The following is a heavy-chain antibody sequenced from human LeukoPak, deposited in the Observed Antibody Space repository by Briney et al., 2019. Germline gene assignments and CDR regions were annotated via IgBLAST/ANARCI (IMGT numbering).Heavy chain of an antibody. J-gene: IGHJ4*02. V-gene: IGHV1-18*04. CDR3: ARAGNSSGSLALLSAY. Sequence: GASVKVSCKASGYTFSNYGISWVRQAPGQGLEGMGWISAYNGNTNYAQNIQGRVTMTRDTSTSTVYMELSSLRSEDTAVYYCARAGNSSGSLALLSAYWGQGTLVTVSS. CDR1: GYTFSNYG. CDR2: ISAYNGNT. D-gene: IGHD3-22*01.